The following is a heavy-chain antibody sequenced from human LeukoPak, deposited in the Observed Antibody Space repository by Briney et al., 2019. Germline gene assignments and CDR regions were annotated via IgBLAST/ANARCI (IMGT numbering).Heavy chain of an antibody. Sequence: SETLSLTCTVSGGSVSSSSYYWTWIRQPPGKGLEWIGYISYSGSTSYSPSLKSRVTISVDTSTKQFSLNLSSVTAADTVVYYCAREGYTSGSDAFDIWGQGTMVTVSS. CDR1: GGSVSSSSYY. J-gene: IGHJ3*02. D-gene: IGHD6-19*01. V-gene: IGHV4-61*01. CDR2: ISYSGST. CDR3: AREGYTSGSDAFDI.